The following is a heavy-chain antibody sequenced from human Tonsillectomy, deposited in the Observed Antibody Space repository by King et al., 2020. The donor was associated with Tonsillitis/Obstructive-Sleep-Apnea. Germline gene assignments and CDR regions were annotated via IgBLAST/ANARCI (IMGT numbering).Heavy chain of an antibody. Sequence: VQLQESGPGLVKPSETLSLTCTVSGGSITTYYWSWIRQPPGKGLEWIGYIYYSGSTNYNPSLKSRVTISVDTSKNQFSLKLSSVTAADTAVYYCARDRGIAAPWFDPWGQGTLVTVSS. D-gene: IGHD6-6*01. J-gene: IGHJ5*02. V-gene: IGHV4-59*01. CDR2: IYYSGST. CDR3: ARDRGIAAPWFDP. CDR1: GGSITTYY.